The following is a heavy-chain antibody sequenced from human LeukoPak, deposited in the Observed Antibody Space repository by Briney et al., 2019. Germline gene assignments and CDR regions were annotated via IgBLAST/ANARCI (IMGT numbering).Heavy chain of an antibody. CDR2: ISSSGSTI. D-gene: IGHD3-22*01. CDR1: GFTFSDYY. J-gene: IGHJ6*02. Sequence: GGSLRLSCAASGFTFSDYYMSWIRQAPGKGLEWVSYISSSGSTIYYADSVKGRFTISRDNAKNSLYQQMNSLRAEDTAVYYCARDSSDNYYYYYGMDVWGQGTTVTVSS. V-gene: IGHV3-11*01. CDR3: ARDSSDNYYYYYGMDV.